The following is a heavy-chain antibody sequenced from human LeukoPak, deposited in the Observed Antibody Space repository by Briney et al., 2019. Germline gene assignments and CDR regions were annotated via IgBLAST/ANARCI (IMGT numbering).Heavy chain of an antibody. CDR3: ARDTAGYCSSTSCYGFDY. Sequence: SETLSLTCTVSGGSISSYYWSWIRQPPGKGLEWIGYIYYSGSTNYNPSLKSRVTISVDTSKNQFSLKLSSVTAADTAVYYCARDTAGYCSSTSCYGFDYWGQGTLVTVSS. CDR2: IYYSGST. CDR1: GGSISSYY. V-gene: IGHV4-59*01. J-gene: IGHJ4*02. D-gene: IGHD2-2*01.